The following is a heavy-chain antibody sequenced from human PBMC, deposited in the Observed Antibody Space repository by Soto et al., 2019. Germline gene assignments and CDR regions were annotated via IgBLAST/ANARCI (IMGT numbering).Heavy chain of an antibody. CDR2: IYYSGST. Sequence: QLQLQESGPGLVKPSETLSLTCTVSGGSISSSSYYWGWIRQPPGKGLEWIGSIYYSGSTYYNPSLKRRVTISVDTSKNQFSLKLSSVTAADTAVYYCAHLGSDYDILTGYYYFDYWGQGTLVTVSS. V-gene: IGHV4-39*01. CDR3: AHLGSDYDILTGYYYFDY. D-gene: IGHD3-9*01. J-gene: IGHJ4*02. CDR1: GGSISSSSYY.